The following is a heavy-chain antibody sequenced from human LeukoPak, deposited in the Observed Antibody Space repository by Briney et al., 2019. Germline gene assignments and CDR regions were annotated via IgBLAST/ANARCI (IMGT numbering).Heavy chain of an antibody. Sequence: GGSLRLSCTGSGFNFGDYYLAWIRQAPGKGLEWVSHISTGSDTRYYVDSVKGRFTISRDDSKSTLYLQMNGLRSEDTAVYYCVKDFGRVRGTPDSWGQGTLVTVSS. CDR1: GFNFGDYY. CDR2: ISTGSDTR. CDR3: VKDFGRVRGTPDS. D-gene: IGHD3-10*01. V-gene: IGHV3-64D*06. J-gene: IGHJ4*02.